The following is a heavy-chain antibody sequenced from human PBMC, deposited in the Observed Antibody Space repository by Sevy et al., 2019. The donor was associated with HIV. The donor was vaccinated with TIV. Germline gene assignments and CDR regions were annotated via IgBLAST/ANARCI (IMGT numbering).Heavy chain of an antibody. J-gene: IGHJ6*03. Sequence: GSLRLSCTVSGGSISNGHYYWGWIRQPPGKGLEWIGSIYYSGSTYYNPSLKSRVTISVDTSKNQFSLQLSSVTAADTAVYYCARARGQQLGLYFYYFYMDVWGTGTTVTVSS. D-gene: IGHD6-13*01. CDR1: GGSISNGHYY. V-gene: IGHV4-39*01. CDR3: ARARGQQLGLYFYYFYMDV. CDR2: IYYSGST.